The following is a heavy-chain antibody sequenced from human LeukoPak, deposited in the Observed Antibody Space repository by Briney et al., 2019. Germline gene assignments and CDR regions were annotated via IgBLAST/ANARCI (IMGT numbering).Heavy chain of an antibody. J-gene: IGHJ4*02. CDR2: ISSGGSTT. CDR3: ARVGYFGSGSYYTGGHYFDY. CDR1: GFTFSSYS. V-gene: IGHV3-48*04. D-gene: IGHD3-10*01. Sequence: GGSLRLSCAASGFTFSSYSMNWVRQAPGKGLEWVSYISSGGSTTYYAGSVKGRFTVSRDNAKNSLYLQMNSLRAEDTAVYYCARVGYFGSGSYYTGGHYFDYWGQGTLVTVSS.